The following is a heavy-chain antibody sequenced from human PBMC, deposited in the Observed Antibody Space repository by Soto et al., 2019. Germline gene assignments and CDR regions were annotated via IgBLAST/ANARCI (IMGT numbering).Heavy chain of an antibody. CDR3: ASSGPSHGMYV. D-gene: IGHD1-26*01. Sequence: PGESLKISCRTSGYRFPNYWIGWVRQMPGKGLEWMGIIYPADSDTRDSPSFQGQVTISADKSISTPYLHWSSLKVSDTAIYYCASSGPSHGMYVWDQGTRFTAAS. CDR2: IYPADSDT. CDR1: GYRFPNYW. V-gene: IGHV5-51*01. J-gene: IGHJ6*02.